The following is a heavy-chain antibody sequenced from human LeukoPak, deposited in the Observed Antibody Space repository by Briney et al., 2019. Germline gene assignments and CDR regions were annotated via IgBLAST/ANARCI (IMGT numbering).Heavy chain of an antibody. Sequence: TSGTLSLTCAVSGGSINSINWWNWIRQPPGKGLEWIGYIYYSGSTNYNPSLKSRVTISVDTSKNQFSLKLSSVTAADTAVYYCARMYNWNYGWFDPWGQGTLVTVSS. CDR2: IYYSGST. CDR3: ARMYNWNYGWFDP. CDR1: GGSINSINW. D-gene: IGHD1-7*01. V-gene: IGHV4-59*01. J-gene: IGHJ5*02.